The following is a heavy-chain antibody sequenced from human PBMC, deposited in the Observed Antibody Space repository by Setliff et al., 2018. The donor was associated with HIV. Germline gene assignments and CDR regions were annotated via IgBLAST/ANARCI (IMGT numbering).Heavy chain of an antibody. CDR2: IYNSGTT. V-gene: IGHV4-39*07. Sequence: SETLSLTCTVSGGSISSSSYYWGWISQPPGKGLEWIGSIYNSGTTYYNPSLKSRVTMSVDTSKNQFSLKLSSVTAADTAVYYCARVPIVAVVTATPPAFDIWGQGTMVTVSS. CDR1: GGSISSSSYY. CDR3: ARVPIVAVVTATPPAFDI. D-gene: IGHD2-15*01. J-gene: IGHJ3*02.